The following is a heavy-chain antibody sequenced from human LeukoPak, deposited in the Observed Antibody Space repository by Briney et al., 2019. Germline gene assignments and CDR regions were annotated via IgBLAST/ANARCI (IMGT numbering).Heavy chain of an antibody. Sequence: GGSLRLSCAASGIVFSNTAMNWAPQSPGRGLEWVSAISGGGERTFYADSVKGRFTISRDNFKNMVYLQMNSLRADDTAIYYCGKDGGQYSSGPEFDPRGQGALVTVSS. CDR3: GKDGGQYSSGPEFDP. J-gene: IGHJ5*02. D-gene: IGHD6-19*01. V-gene: IGHV3-23*01. CDR1: GIVFSNTA. CDR2: ISGGGERT.